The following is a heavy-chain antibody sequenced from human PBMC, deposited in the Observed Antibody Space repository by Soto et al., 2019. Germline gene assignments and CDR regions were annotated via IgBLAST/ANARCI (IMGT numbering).Heavy chain of an antibody. J-gene: IGHJ4*02. D-gene: IGHD3-16*01. Sequence: HPGGSLRLSCAASGFTFSSYAMNWVRQAPGKGLEWVAAVTGNGGSTYYADSVKGRFTISRDNSKNTLYLQMNSLRAEDTAVYYCAKDLLSWASWGQGIMVTVSS. V-gene: IGHV3-23*01. CDR3: AKDLLSWAS. CDR2: VTGNGGST. CDR1: GFTFSSYA.